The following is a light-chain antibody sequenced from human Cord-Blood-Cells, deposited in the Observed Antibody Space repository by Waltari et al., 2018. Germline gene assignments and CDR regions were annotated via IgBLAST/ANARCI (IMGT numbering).Light chain of an antibody. CDR2: AAS. CDR1: QSISSY. J-gene: IGKJ2*03. Sequence: DIQTPQSPSSLSASVRDSVTITCRASQSISSYLNWYQQKPGKAPKLLIYAASSLQSGVPSRFSGSGSGTDFTLTISSLQPEDFATYYCQQSYSTPPSFGQGTKLEIK. V-gene: IGKV1-39*01. CDR3: QQSYSTPPS.